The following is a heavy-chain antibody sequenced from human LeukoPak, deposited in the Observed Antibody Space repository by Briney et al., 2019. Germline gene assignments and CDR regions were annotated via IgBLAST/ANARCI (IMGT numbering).Heavy chain of an antibody. D-gene: IGHD6-19*01. V-gene: IGHV3-48*03. CDR2: ISSSGSTI. Sequence: GGSLRLSCAASGFTFSSYEMNWVRQAPGKGLEWVSYISSSGSTIYYADSVKGRFTISRDNAKNSLYLQMNSLRAEDTAVYYCARERARSLYSSVLHYYGMDVWGQGTTVTVSS. CDR3: ARERARSLYSSVLHYYGMDV. CDR1: GFTFSSYE. J-gene: IGHJ6*02.